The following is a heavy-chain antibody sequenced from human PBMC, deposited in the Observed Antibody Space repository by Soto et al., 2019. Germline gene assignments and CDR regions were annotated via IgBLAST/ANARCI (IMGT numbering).Heavy chain of an antibody. CDR3: ARDPVTIFGVVTSYYYYGMDV. CDR2: IKQDGSEK. Sequence: QSGGSLRLSCAASGFTFSSYWMSWVRQAPGKGLEWVANIKQDGSEKYYVDSVKGRFTISRDNAKNSLYLQMNSLRAEDTAVYYCARDPVTIFGVVTSYYYYGMDVWGQGTTVTVSS. V-gene: IGHV3-7*03. D-gene: IGHD3-3*01. J-gene: IGHJ6*02. CDR1: GFTFSSYW.